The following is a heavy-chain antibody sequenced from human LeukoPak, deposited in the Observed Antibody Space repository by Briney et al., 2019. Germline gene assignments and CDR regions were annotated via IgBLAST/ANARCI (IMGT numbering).Heavy chain of an antibody. V-gene: IGHV1-69*13. CDR3: ASSPIVVVPAAMSAYYYGMDV. CDR1: GGTFSSYA. CDR2: IIPIFGTA. J-gene: IGHJ6*02. Sequence: SVKVSCKASGGTFSSYAISWVRQAPGQGLEWMGGIIPIFGTANYAQKLQGRVTITADESTSTAYMELSSLRSEDTAVYYCASSPIVVVPAAMSAYYYGMDVWGQGTTVTVSS. D-gene: IGHD2-2*01.